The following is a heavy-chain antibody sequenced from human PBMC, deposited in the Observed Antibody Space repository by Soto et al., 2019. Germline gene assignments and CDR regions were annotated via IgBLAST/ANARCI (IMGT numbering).Heavy chain of an antibody. V-gene: IGHV3-49*03. J-gene: IGHJ4*02. Sequence: GGSLRLSCTASGFTFGDYAMSWFRQAPGKGLEWVGFIRSKAYGGTTEYAASVKGRFTISRDDSKSIAYLQMNSLKTEDTAVYYCTRTTTYYDFWSGYPNYYFDYWGQGTLVTVSS. CDR3: TRTTTYYDFWSGYPNYYFDY. CDR1: GFTFGDYA. D-gene: IGHD3-3*01. CDR2: IRSKAYGGTT.